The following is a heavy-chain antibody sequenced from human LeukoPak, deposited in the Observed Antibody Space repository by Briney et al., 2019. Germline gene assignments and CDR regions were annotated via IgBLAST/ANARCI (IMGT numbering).Heavy chain of an antibody. CDR1: GFTFSSYG. CDR3: AKDQYCSSTSCYFPNYYYYYYMDV. Sequence: GGSLRLSCAASGFTFSSYGMHWVRQAPGKGLEWVAFIRYDGSNKYYADSVKGRCTISRDNSKNTLYLQMNSLRAEDTAVCYCAKDQYCSSTSCYFPNYYYYYYMDVWGKGTTVTVSS. D-gene: IGHD2-2*01. CDR2: IRYDGSNK. V-gene: IGHV3-30*02. J-gene: IGHJ6*03.